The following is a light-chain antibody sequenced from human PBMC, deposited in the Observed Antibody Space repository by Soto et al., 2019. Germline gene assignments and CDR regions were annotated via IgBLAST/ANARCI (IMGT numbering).Light chain of an antibody. V-gene: IGKV1-33*01. CDR2: DAS. J-gene: IGKJ2*01. CDR3: QQYDNLPRYT. CDR1: QDIRNY. Sequence: DIQMTQSPSSLSASVGDRITITCQASQDIRNYLNWYQQKPGKPPNLLIYDASNLEAGVASRFSGGGSGTNFTFTISSLQPEDIATYYCQQYDNLPRYTFGQGTRLEI.